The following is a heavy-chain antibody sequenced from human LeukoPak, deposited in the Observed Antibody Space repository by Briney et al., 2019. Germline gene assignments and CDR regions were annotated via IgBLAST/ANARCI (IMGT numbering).Heavy chain of an antibody. J-gene: IGHJ4*02. CDR3: TRRTGESSGIDD. D-gene: IGHD7-27*01. CDR2: IRSKSNSYAT. V-gene: IGHV3-73*01. Sequence: PGGSLRLSCAASGFTFSGSAMHWVRQASGKGLEWVGRIRSKSNSYATAYAESVKGRFTISRDDSKNTAHLQMNSLKTEDTAVYYCTRRTGESSGIDDWGQGTPVTVSS. CDR1: GFTFSGSA.